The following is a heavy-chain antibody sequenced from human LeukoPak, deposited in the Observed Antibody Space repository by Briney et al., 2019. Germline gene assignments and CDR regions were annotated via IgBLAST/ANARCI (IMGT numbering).Heavy chain of an antibody. V-gene: IGHV3-48*01. J-gene: IGHJ4*02. CDR2: ISSSSNTI. D-gene: IGHD2-15*01. CDR1: GFTFSSYS. Sequence: GGSLRLSCAASGFTFSSYSINWVRQAPGKGLEWVSYISSSSNTIYYADSVKGRFTISRDNAKNSLYLQMNSLRAEDTAVYYCASSGGSPRQPFDYWGQGTLVTVSS. CDR3: ASSGGSPRQPFDY.